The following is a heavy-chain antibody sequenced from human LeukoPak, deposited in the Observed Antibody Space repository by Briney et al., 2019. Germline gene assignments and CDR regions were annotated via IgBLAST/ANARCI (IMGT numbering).Heavy chain of an antibody. Sequence: GGSLRLSCAASGFTFSSYWMSWVRQAPGKGLEWVSAISNSGGNTYYADSVKGRFTISRDNSKNTLYLQMNSLRAEDTAVYYCAKDVGATRGYYFDYWGQGTLVTVSS. D-gene: IGHD1-26*01. CDR2: ISNSGGNT. CDR1: GFTFSSYW. V-gene: IGHV3-23*01. J-gene: IGHJ4*02. CDR3: AKDVGATRGYYFDY.